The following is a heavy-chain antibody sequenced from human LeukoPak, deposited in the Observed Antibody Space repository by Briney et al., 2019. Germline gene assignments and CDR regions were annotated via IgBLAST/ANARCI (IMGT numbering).Heavy chain of an antibody. CDR2: INSSSSNYK. J-gene: IGHJ3*02. CDR3: ARGVGGSRAFDI. CDR1: GFTFSTYS. Sequence: GGSLRLSCAASGFTFSTYSMNWVRQAPGKGLEWVSSINSSSSNYKYYADSMKGRFTISRDNAKNTLYLQMSSRRAEDTAVYYCARGVGGSRAFDIWGQGTMVTVSS. D-gene: IGHD2-15*01. V-gene: IGHV3-21*01.